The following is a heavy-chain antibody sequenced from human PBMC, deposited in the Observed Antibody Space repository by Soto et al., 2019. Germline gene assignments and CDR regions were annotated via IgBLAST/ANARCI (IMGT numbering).Heavy chain of an antibody. CDR1: GFSVSTSGVG. CDR3: AHKGGRGAGMDV. V-gene: IGHV2-5*02. J-gene: IGHJ6*02. D-gene: IGHD2-15*01. CDR2: IYWDDDK. Sequence: QITLKESGPALVKPTQTLTLTCTFSGFSVSTSGVGVAWIRQPPGKALEWLALIYWDDDKRYSPFLQSRVTITNDPSKNQVVLTMTNMDPVDTATYYCAHKGGRGAGMDVWGQGTTVTVSS.